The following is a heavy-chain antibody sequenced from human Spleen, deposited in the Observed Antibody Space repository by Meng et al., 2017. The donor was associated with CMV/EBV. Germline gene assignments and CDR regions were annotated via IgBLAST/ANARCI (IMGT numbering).Heavy chain of an antibody. CDR1: GFTFSSYE. V-gene: IGHV3-21*01. Sequence: GGSLRLSCAASGFTFSSYEMNWVRQAPGRGLEWVSSISGSGNYIHYADSVKGRFTISRDNAKNSLYLQMNSLRVEDTAVYYCARDLRGYSYGYYFDYWGQGTLVTVSS. CDR2: ISGSGNYI. CDR3: ARDLRGYSYGYYFDY. D-gene: IGHD5-18*01. J-gene: IGHJ4*02.